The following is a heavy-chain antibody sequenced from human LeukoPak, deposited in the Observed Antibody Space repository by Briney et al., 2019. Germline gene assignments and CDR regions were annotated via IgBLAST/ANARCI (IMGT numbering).Heavy chain of an antibody. V-gene: IGHV3-64D*09. CDR3: VKQDWGSQPAGYYFDD. J-gene: IGHJ4*02. D-gene: IGHD7-27*01. CDR1: GFSFNSYA. CDR2: IDNNGLKT. Sequence: GGSLRLSCSASGFSFNSYAVHWVRQAPGKGLEYVSSIDNNGLKTYYADSVKGRFTISRDNSKNTLYLQISCLRTEDTAVYYCVKQDWGSQPAGYYFDDWGQGTLVTVSS.